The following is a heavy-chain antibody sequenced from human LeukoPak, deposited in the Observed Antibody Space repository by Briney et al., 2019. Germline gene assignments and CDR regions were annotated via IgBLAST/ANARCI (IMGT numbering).Heavy chain of an antibody. J-gene: IGHJ4*02. V-gene: IGHV4-30-4*01. Sequence: SETLSLTCTVSGGLISRIEYYWRWIRQSPVKGLEWLGHIYHTGTTLYSPHLNNRLTVSVDSSRNQFSLTLNSVTAADTAVYYCASVSVWELATHPGGSFDYWGRGILVTVSS. CDR2: IYHTGTT. D-gene: IGHD1-26*01. CDR1: GGLISRIEYY. CDR3: ASVSVWELATHPGGSFDY.